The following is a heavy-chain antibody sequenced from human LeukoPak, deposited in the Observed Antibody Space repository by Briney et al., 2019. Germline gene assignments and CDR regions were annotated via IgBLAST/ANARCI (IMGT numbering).Heavy chain of an antibody. V-gene: IGHV3-53*01. Sequence: GGSLNLSCAASGFTVSSNHMSWFRKAPGKGLEWVSVIYSGGSTDYADSVKGRFTISRDILKNTLYLQMNSLRAEDTAVYYCARGPAGYNWGQGTLVTVSS. J-gene: IGHJ4*02. CDR3: ARGPAGYN. CDR2: IYSGGST. D-gene: IGHD1-1*01. CDR1: GFTVSSNH.